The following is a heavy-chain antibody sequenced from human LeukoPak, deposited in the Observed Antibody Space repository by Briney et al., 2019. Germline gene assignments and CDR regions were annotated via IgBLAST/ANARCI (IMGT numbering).Heavy chain of an antibody. V-gene: IGHV1-46*01. J-gene: IGHJ3*02. D-gene: IGHD3-3*01. CDR3: ARDQGFLERNDAFDI. CDR2: IKPSGGST. CDR1: GYTFTSYY. Sequence: ASVKVSCKASGYTFTSYYMHWVRQAPGQGLEWMGIIKPSGGSTSYAQKFQGRVTMTKDMSTSTVYMELSSLRSEDTGVYYCARDQGFLERNDAFDIWGQGTMVTVSS.